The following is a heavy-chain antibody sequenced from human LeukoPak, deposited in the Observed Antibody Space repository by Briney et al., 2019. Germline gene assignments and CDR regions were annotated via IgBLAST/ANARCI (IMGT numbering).Heavy chain of an antibody. J-gene: IGHJ6*03. CDR1: GYTFTSHD. V-gene: IGHV1-8*01. CDR3: ARGPAYSEYGVLGYSHYSMDV. CDR2: MNPNSGAT. Sequence: ASVKVSCKASGYTFTSHDINWVRQATGQGLEWMGWMNPNSGATGYAQKFRGRITMTMDTSLTTAYMELSSLRSEDTALYYCARGPAYSEYGVLGYSHYSMDVWGKGTTVTVS. D-gene: IGHD4-17*01.